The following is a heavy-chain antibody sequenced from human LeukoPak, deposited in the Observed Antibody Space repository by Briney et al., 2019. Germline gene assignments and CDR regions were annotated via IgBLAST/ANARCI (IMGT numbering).Heavy chain of an antibody. CDR3: AKVGSPDYYDSSGYYRDY. CDR2: ISGSGGST. Sequence: GGSLRLSCAASGFTFSSYAMSWVRQAPGKGLEWVSAISGSGGSTYYADSVKGRFTISIDNSKNTLYLQRNSLRAEHTAVYYCAKVGSPDYYDSSGYYRDYWGQGTLVTVSS. CDR1: GFTFSSYA. D-gene: IGHD3-22*01. J-gene: IGHJ4*02. V-gene: IGHV3-23*01.